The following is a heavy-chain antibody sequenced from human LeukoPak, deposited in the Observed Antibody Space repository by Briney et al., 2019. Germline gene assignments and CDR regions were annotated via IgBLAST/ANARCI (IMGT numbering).Heavy chain of an antibody. D-gene: IGHD2-2*01. CDR1: GFTFSSYS. V-gene: IGHV3-21*01. Sequence: PGGSLRLSCAASGFTFSSYSMNWVRQAPGKGLEWVSSISSSSSYIYYADSVKGRFTISRDNAKNSLYLQMNSLRAEDTVVYYCARGYCSSTSCYPYYFDYWGQGTLVTVSS. CDR3: ARGYCSSTSCYPYYFDY. J-gene: IGHJ4*02. CDR2: ISSSSSYI.